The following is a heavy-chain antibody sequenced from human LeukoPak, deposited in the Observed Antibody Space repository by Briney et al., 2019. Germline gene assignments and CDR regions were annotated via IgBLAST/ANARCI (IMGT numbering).Heavy chain of an antibody. CDR1: GGSFSGYY. J-gene: IGHJ6*02. CDR2: INHSGST. D-gene: IGHD3-10*01. V-gene: IGHV4-34*01. CDR3: AGSGNYYYGMDV. Sequence: PSETLSLTCAVYGGSFSGYYWSWIRQPPGKGLEWIGEINHSGSTNYNPSLKSRVTISVDTSKNQFTLKLSSVTAADTAVYYCAGSGNYYYGMDVWGQGTTVTVSS.